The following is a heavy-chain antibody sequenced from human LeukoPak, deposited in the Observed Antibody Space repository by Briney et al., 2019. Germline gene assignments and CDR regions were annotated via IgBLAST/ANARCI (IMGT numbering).Heavy chain of an antibody. CDR2: ISYSGGTT. J-gene: IGHJ3*02. CDR1: GFTFSSYA. D-gene: IGHD1-1*01. Sequence: GASLRLSCAASGFTFSSYAMSWVRQAPGKGLEWVSGISYSGGTTYYADSVKGRFTISRDNSKNTLYLQMYSLRAEDTAVYYCAKGGQMMVEVARRGAFDIWGQGTMVTVSS. CDR3: AKGGQMMVEVARRGAFDI. V-gene: IGHV3-23*01.